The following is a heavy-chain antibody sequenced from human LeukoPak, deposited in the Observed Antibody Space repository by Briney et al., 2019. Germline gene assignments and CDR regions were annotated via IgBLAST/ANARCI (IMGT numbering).Heavy chain of an antibody. CDR3: ARHSFSSGWKSFDY. Sequence: SETLSLTCTVSGGSISSSSYYWGWIRQPPGKGLEWIGSIYYSGSTYYNPSLKSRVAISVDTSKNQFSLKLSSVTAADTAVYSCARHSFSSGWKSFDYWGQGTLVTVSS. CDR1: GGSISSSSYY. J-gene: IGHJ4*02. CDR2: IYYSGST. D-gene: IGHD6-19*01. V-gene: IGHV4-39*01.